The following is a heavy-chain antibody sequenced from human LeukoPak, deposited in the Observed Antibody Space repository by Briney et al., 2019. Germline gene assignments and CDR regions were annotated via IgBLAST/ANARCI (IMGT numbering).Heavy chain of an antibody. CDR1: GGSFSGYY. D-gene: IGHD6-13*01. V-gene: IGHV4-34*01. Sequence: PSETLSLTCAVYGGSFSGYYWSWIRQPPGKGLEWIGEINHSGSTNYNPSLKSRVTISVDTSKNQFSLKLSSVTAADTAVYYCARSSWYARLDYWGQGTLVTVSS. CDR2: INHSGST. CDR3: ARSSWYARLDY. J-gene: IGHJ4*02.